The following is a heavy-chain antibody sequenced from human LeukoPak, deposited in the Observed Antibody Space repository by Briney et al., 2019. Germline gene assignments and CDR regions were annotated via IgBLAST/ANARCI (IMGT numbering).Heavy chain of an antibody. CDR1: GYTLTELS. D-gene: IGHD2-2*01. V-gene: IGHV1-24*01. J-gene: IGHJ1*01. Sequence: GASVKVSCKVSGYTLTELSMHWVRQAPGKGLEWMGGFDPEDGETIYAQKFQGRVTMTEDTSTDTAYMELSSLRSEDTAVYYCAKAEGYCSSTSCSQHWGQGTLVTVSS. CDR2: FDPEDGET. CDR3: AKAEGYCSSTSCSQH.